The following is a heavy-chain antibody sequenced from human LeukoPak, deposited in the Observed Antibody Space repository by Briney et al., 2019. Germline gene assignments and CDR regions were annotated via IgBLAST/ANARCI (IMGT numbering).Heavy chain of an antibody. J-gene: IGHJ4*02. CDR2: IWYDGRDK. V-gene: IGHV3-30*02. D-gene: IGHD6-13*01. CDR3: ARDPTGYSSSWDFDY. Sequence: GGSLRLSCAASGFTFSGCGMHWVRQAPGKGLEWVAFIWYDGRDKYYADSVKGQFTISRDNSKNTLYLQMNSLRAEDTAVYYCARDPTGYSSSWDFDYWGQGTLVTVST. CDR1: GFTFSGCG.